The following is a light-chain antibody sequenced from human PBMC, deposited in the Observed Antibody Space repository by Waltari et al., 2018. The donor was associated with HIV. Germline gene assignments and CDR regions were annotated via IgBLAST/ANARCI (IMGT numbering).Light chain of an antibody. J-gene: IGLJ3*02. CDR3: MIWHSSAWV. Sequence: QAVLTQPSSLSASPGASASLTCTFRSGINVGTYRIYWHQPKPGSPPQYLLRYKSDSDKQQGSGVPSRFSGSKDASANAGILLISGLQSEDEADYYCMIWHSSAWVFGGGTKLTVL. CDR1: SGINVGTYR. CDR2: YKSDSDK. V-gene: IGLV5-45*02.